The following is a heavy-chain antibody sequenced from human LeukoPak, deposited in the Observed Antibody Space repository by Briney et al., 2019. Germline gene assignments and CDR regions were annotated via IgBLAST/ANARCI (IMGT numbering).Heavy chain of an antibody. V-gene: IGHV3-9*01. Sequence: GGSLRLSCAASGFTFDDYAMRWVRQAPGKGLEWVSGISWNSGSIGYADSVKGRFTISRDNAKNSLYLQMNSLRAEDTALYYCAKDMASIVGATALDYWGQGTLVTVSS. CDR2: ISWNSGSI. CDR3: AKDMASIVGATALDY. J-gene: IGHJ4*02. D-gene: IGHD1-26*01. CDR1: GFTFDDYA.